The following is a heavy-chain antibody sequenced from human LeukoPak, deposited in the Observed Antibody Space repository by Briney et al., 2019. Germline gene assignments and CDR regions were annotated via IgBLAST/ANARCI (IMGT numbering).Heavy chain of an antibody. V-gene: IGHV3-9*01. CDR3: AKGNYYYYYGMDV. CDR2: ISWNSGSI. J-gene: IGHJ6*02. CDR1: GFTFNDYA. Sequence: GGSLRLSCAASGFTFNDYAMHWVRQAPGKGLEWVSGISWNSGSIGYADSVKGRFTISRDNAKNSLYLQMNSLRAEDTALYYCAKGNYYYYYGMDVWGQGTTVTVSS.